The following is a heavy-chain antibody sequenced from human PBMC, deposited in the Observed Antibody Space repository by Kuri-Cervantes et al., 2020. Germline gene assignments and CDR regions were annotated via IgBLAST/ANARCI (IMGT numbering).Heavy chain of an antibody. D-gene: IGHD5-12*01. Sequence: GESLKISCAASGFTFSSYGMHWVRQAPGKGLEWVAVIWCDGSNKYYADSVKGRFTISRDNSKNTLYLQMNSPRAEDTAVYYCARVQWGHDKYYYYGMDVWGQGTTVTVSS. V-gene: IGHV3-33*01. CDR2: IWCDGSNK. J-gene: IGHJ6*02. CDR3: ARVQWGHDKYYYYGMDV. CDR1: GFTFSSYG.